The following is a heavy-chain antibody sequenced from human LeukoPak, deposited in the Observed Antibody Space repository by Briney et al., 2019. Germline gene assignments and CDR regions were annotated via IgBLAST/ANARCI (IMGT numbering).Heavy chain of an antibody. V-gene: IGHV1-18*01. CDR2: MNPNSGNT. D-gene: IGHD5-18*01. CDR1: GYTFTSYD. J-gene: IGHJ4*02. CDR3: ARGRGYSYGYEFDY. Sequence: ASVKVSCKASGYTFTSYDINWVRQATGQGLEWMGWMNPNSGNTNYAQKLQGRVTMTTDTSTSTAYMELRSLRSDDTAVYYCARGRGYSYGYEFDYWGQGTLVTVSS.